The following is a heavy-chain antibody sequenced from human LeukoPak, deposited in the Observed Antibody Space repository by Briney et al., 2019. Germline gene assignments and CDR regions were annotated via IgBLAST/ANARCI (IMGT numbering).Heavy chain of an antibody. CDR2: IIPILGIA. Sequence: ASVKVSCKASGGTFSSYAISWVRQAPGQGLEWMGRIIPILGIANYAQKFQGRVTIAADKSTSTAYMELSSLRSEDTAVYYCARGGYSYGRVFDYWGQGTLVTVSS. V-gene: IGHV1-69*04. D-gene: IGHD5-18*01. CDR3: ARGGYSYGRVFDY. CDR1: GGTFSSYA. J-gene: IGHJ4*02.